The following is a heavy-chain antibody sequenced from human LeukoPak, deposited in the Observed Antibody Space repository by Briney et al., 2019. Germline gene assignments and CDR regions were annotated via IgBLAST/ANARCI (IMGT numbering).Heavy chain of an antibody. CDR2: ISWDGGST. D-gene: IGHD6-19*01. CDR1: GFTFDDYA. CDR3: AKDTYSSGWILDY. J-gene: IGHJ4*02. Sequence: PGGSLRLSCAASGFTFDDYAMHWVRQAPGKGLEWVSLISWDGGSTYYADSVKGRFTISRDNSKNSLYLKMNSLRAEDTALYYCAKDTYSSGWILDYWGQGTLVTVSS. V-gene: IGHV3-43D*03.